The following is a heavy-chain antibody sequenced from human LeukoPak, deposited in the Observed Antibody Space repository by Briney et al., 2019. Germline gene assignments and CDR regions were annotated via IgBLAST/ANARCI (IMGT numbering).Heavy chain of an antibody. D-gene: IGHD3-10*01. Sequence: ASVTVSCKASGYTFTDYYIHWVRQAPGQGLEWMGWIDPNSGGTNYAQKFQGRVTMTRDTSISTAYMELSSLGSDDTAVFYCARNYYDSRTYYNPGGYWGQGTLVTVSS. CDR1: GYTFTDYY. CDR2: IDPNSGGT. V-gene: IGHV1-2*02. CDR3: ARNYYDSRTYYNPGGY. J-gene: IGHJ4*02.